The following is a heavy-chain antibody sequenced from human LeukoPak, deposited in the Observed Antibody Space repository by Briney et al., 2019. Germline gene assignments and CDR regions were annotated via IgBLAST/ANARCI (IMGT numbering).Heavy chain of an antibody. V-gene: IGHV4-39*07. CDR2: IHYSGST. J-gene: IGHJ4*02. Sequence: SETLSLTCIVSGGSISSSNHYWGWIRQPPGKGLEWIGSIHYSGSTYYDSSLKSRVSISVDTSKNQFSLKLNSVTAADTAVYYCAREDLEMATTWYFDYWGQGTLVTVSS. D-gene: IGHD5-24*01. CDR1: GGSISSSNHY. CDR3: AREDLEMATTWYFDY.